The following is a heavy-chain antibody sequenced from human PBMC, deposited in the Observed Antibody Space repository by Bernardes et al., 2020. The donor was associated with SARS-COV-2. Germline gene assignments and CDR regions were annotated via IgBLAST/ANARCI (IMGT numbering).Heavy chain of an antibody. CDR3: ARRSGYDWGGYYYYAMDV. CDR2: ISAYNGNT. V-gene: IGHV1-18*01. Sequence: ASVKVSCKASGYTFNTYDITWVRQAPGQGLEWMGWISAYNGNTNYAQNLQGRATMTTDTSTSIAYMELRSLTSDDTAVYYCARRSGYDWGGYYYYAMDVWGQGTTVTGSS. J-gene: IGHJ6*02. CDR1: GYTFNTYD. D-gene: IGHD5-12*01.